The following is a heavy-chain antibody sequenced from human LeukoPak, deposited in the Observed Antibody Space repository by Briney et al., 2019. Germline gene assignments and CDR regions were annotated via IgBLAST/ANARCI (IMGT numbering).Heavy chain of an antibody. CDR3: ARSPGVGATNLDY. CDR1: GYTFTGYS. D-gene: IGHD1-26*01. V-gene: IGHV1-2*02. CDR2: INPNSGVT. J-gene: IGHJ4*02. Sequence: ASLKVSCKASGYTFTGYSMHWVRQAPGQGLEWMGWINPNSGVTNYAQKFQGRVTMTRDTSISTAYMELSSLRSDDTAVYYCARSPGVGATNLDYWGQGTLVTVSS.